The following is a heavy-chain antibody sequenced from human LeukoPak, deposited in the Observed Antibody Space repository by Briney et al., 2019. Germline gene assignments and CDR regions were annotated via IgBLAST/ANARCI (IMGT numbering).Heavy chain of an antibody. CDR3: ARDQIAAADFDY. Sequence: GGSLRLSCAPSGFIFSSYGMHWVRQAPGKGLEWVAFIRYDGSNRYYADSVKGRFTISRDNAKNSLYLQMNSLRAEDTAVYYCARDQIAAADFDYWGQGTLVTVSS. CDR2: IRYDGSNR. J-gene: IGHJ4*02. CDR1: GFIFSSYG. V-gene: IGHV3-30*02. D-gene: IGHD6-13*01.